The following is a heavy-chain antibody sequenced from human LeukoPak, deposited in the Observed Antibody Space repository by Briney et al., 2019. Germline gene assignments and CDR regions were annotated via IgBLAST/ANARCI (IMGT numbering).Heavy chain of an antibody. D-gene: IGHD6-6*01. J-gene: IGHJ5*02. CDR1: GGSISSYY. V-gene: IGHV4-59*12. CDR3: ARDGGASLYSSSPNWFDP. CDR2: IYYSGST. Sequence: PSETLSLTCTVSGGSISSYYWSWIRQPPGKGLEWIGYIYYSGSTNYNPSLKSRVTMSVDTSKNQFSLKLSSVTAADTAVYYCARDGGASLYSSSPNWFDPWGQGTLVTVSS.